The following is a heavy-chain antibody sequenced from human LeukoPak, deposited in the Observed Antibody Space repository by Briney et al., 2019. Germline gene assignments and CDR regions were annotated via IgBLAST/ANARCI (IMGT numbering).Heavy chain of an antibody. CDR2: IYSGGST. Sequence: GGSLRLSCAASGFIVSSNYMSWVRQAPGKGLEWVSVIYSGGSTYYADSVKGRFTISRDNSKNTLYLQMNSLRAEDTAVYYCARGIVGALDAFDIWGQGTMVTVSS. CDR1: GFIVSSNY. J-gene: IGHJ3*02. V-gene: IGHV3-66*01. D-gene: IGHD1-26*01. CDR3: ARGIVGALDAFDI.